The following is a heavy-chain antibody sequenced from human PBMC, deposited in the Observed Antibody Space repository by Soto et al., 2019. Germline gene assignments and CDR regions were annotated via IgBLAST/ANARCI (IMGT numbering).Heavy chain of an antibody. CDR2: MNPNSGNT. CDR3: ARMGVGFGELFTYYYGMDV. V-gene: IGHV1-8*01. CDR1: GYTFTSYD. J-gene: IGHJ6*02. Sequence: ASVKVSCKASGYTFTSYDINWVRQATGQGLEWMGWMNPNSGNTGYAQKFQGRVTMTRSTSISTAYMELSSLRSEDTAVYYCARMGVGFGELFTYYYGMDVWGQGTTVTVSS. D-gene: IGHD3-10*01.